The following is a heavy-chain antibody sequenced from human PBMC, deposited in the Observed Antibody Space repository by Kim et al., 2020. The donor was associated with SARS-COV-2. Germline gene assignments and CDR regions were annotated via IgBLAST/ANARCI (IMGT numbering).Heavy chain of an antibody. J-gene: IGHJ4*02. CDR3: ARAESGGHFDY. D-gene: IGHD2-15*01. Sequence: THYSPALKSRVTRSLATSTTQFSLKLTSVTAADTAVYYCARAESGGHFDYWGQGTLVPVSS. V-gene: IGHV4-31*02. CDR2: T.